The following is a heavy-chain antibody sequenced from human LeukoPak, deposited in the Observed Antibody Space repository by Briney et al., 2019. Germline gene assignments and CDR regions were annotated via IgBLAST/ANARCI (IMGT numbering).Heavy chain of an antibody. V-gene: IGHV4-59*01. Sequence: SETLSLTYTVSGGSISSYYWSWIRQPPGKGLEWIGYIYYSGSTNYNPSLKSRVTISVDMSKNQFSLKLSSVTAADTAVYYCARDLGFAAMVLGWFDPWGQGTLVTVSS. J-gene: IGHJ5*02. CDR1: GGSISSYY. CDR3: ARDLGFAAMVLGWFDP. CDR2: IYYSGST. D-gene: IGHD5-18*01.